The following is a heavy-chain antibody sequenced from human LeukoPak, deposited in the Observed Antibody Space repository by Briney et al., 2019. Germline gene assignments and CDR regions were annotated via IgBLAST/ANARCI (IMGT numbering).Heavy chain of an antibody. CDR1: GGSISSYY. J-gene: IGHJ6*02. CDR2: IYASGST. Sequence: NPSETPSLTCTVSGGSISSYYWSWIRQPAGMGLEWIGRIYASGSTTYNPSLKSRVTMSVDTSKNQFSPKLTSVTAADTAVYYCAREASMAPAGNQYYYYGMDVWGQGTTVTVSS. V-gene: IGHV4-4*07. D-gene: IGHD6-13*01. CDR3: AREASMAPAGNQYYYYGMDV.